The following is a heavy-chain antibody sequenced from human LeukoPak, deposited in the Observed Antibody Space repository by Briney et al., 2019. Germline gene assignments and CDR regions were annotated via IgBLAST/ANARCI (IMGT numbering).Heavy chain of an antibody. CDR3: ARGTGYSSSWSNYYYYGMDV. Sequence: SETLSFTCTVSGGSISSYYWSWIRQPAGKGLGWIGRIYTSGSTNYNPSLKSRVTMSVDTSKNQFSLKLSSVTAADTAVYYCARGTGYSSSWSNYYYYGMDVWGQGTTVTVSS. D-gene: IGHD6-13*01. J-gene: IGHJ6*02. CDR1: GGSISSYY. CDR2: IYTSGST. V-gene: IGHV4-4*07.